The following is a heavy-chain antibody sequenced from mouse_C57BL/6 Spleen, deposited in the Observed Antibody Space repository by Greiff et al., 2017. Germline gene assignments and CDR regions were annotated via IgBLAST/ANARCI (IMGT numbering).Heavy chain of an antibody. D-gene: IGHD1-1*01. V-gene: IGHV14-2*01. Sequence: EVKLQESGAELVKPGASVKLSCTASGFNIKDYYMHWVKQRTEQGLEWIGRIDPEDGETKYAPKFQGKATITADPSSNTAYLQLSSLTSEDTAVYYCASITTVVEYYFDYWGQGTTLTVSS. CDR3: ASITTVVEYYFDY. CDR2: IDPEDGET. J-gene: IGHJ2*01. CDR1: GFNIKDYY.